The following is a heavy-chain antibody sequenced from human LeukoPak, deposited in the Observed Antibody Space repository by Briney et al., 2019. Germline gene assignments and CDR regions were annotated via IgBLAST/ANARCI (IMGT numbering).Heavy chain of an antibody. CDR1: GFTFSSYA. CDR3: ARDSGEMATTYVFDY. Sequence: PGGSLRLSCAASGFTFSSYAMHWVRQAPGKGLEWVAVISYDGSNKYYADSVEGRFTISRDNSKNTLYLQMNSLRAEDTAVYYCARDSGEMATTYVFDYWGQGTLVTVSS. J-gene: IGHJ4*02. V-gene: IGHV3-30-3*01. CDR2: ISYDGSNK. D-gene: IGHD5-24*01.